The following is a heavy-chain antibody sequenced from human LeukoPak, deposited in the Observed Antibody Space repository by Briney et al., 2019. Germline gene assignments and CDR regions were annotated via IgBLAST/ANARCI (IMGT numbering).Heavy chain of an antibody. CDR2: INPNSGGT. V-gene: IGHV1-2*04. D-gene: IGHD3-10*01. CDR3: AREYYGSGSYNYYGMDV. CDR1: GYTFTGYY. J-gene: IGHJ6*02. Sequence: ASVKVSCKASGYTFTGYYMHWVRQAPGQGLEWMGWINPNSGGTNYAQKFQGWVTMTRDTSTSTAYMELSRLRSDDTAVYYCAREYYGSGSYNYYGMDVWGQGTTVTVSS.